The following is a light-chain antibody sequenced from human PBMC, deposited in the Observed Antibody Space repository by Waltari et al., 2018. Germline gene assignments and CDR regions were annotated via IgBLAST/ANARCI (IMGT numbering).Light chain of an antibody. J-gene: IGKJ1*01. CDR1: RSLLDSNGKSY. V-gene: IGKV2-29*03. CDR3: MQGKNLRA. CDR2: EAS. Sequence: EIVMTQTPLSLSVTPGQPASISCRSSRSLLDSNGKSYLFWYLQKPGQSPQLLIYEASSRFSGVPDRFSGSGSGTDFTLRISRVEAEDVGVYYCMQGKNLRAFGKGTKVEI.